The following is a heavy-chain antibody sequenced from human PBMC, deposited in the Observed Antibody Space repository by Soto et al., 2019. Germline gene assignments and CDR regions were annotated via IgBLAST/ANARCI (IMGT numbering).Heavy chain of an antibody. V-gene: IGHV4-59*01. CDR1: GGSLSPYY. D-gene: IGHD5-18*01. CDR3: VRDRSALAPYYYGVTS. J-gene: IGHJ6*02. CDR2: IFYSGTT. Sequence: SETLSLTCSVSGGSLSPYYWSWIRQPPGKGLEWIANIFYSGTTNYNPSLASRVTIAVDTSKNQVSLSLRSVTAADTAVYYCVRDRSALAPYYYGVTSGAKGPRSPSP.